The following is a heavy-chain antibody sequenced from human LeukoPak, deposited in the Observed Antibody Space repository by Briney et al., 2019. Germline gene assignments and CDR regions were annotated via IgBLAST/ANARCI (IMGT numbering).Heavy chain of an antibody. J-gene: IGHJ4*02. Sequence: PGGSLRLSCAASGFTFSSYWMHWVRQAPGKGLVWVSRINSDGSSTSYADSVKGRFTISRDNAKNTLYLQMNSLRAEDTAVYYCARVPGSTSRERGTFDYWGQGTLVTVSS. CDR1: GFTFSSYW. V-gene: IGHV3-74*01. D-gene: IGHD2-2*01. CDR2: INSDGSST. CDR3: ARVPGSTSRERGTFDY.